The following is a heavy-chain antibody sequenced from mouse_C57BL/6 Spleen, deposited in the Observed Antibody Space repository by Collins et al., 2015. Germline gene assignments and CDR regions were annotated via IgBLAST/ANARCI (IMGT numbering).Heavy chain of an antibody. D-gene: IGHD1-1*01. J-gene: IGHJ3*01. CDR1: TFSSYA. Sequence: TFSSYAVSWVRQTPEKRLEWVTTISDGGSYTYYPDNVKGRFTISRDNAKNNLYLQMSHLKSEDTAMYYCARGGYYGSSSAWFAYWGQGTLVTVSA. CDR2: ISDGGSYT. CDR3: ARGGYYGSSSAWFAY. V-gene: IGHV5-4*03.